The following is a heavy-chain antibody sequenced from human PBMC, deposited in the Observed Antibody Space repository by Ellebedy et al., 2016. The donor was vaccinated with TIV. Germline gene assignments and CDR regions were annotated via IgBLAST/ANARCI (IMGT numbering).Heavy chain of an antibody. CDR1: GYTFSTHW. V-gene: IGHV5-51*01. CDR2: IYPRYSDA. Sequence: GESLKISCKASGYTFSTHWNGSVRQVPGKGLEWIATIYPRYSDARYSPSFQGLVTISADKSINTAYRQWRSLKASDTAIYFCARQFSRYFDGWYFDYWGQGTPVTVSS. D-gene: IGHD3-9*01. CDR3: ARQFSRYFDGWYFDY. J-gene: IGHJ4*02.